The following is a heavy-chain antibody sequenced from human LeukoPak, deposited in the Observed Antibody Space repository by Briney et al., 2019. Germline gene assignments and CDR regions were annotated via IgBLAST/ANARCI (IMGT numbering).Heavy chain of an antibody. Sequence: ASVKVSCKASGGTFSNYPINWVRQAPGQGLEWMGGIIPIFGSANYAQKFQGRVTITADESTSTAYMELSSLRSEDTAVYYCAGDPYYYGSGSHYFDYWGQGTLVTVSS. CDR1: GGTFSNYP. V-gene: IGHV1-69*13. D-gene: IGHD3-10*01. J-gene: IGHJ4*02. CDR3: AGDPYYYGSGSHYFDY. CDR2: IIPIFGSA.